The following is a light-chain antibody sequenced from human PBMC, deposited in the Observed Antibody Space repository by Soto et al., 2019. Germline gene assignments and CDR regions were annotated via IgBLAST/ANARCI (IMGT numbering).Light chain of an antibody. Sequence: DIQMTQSSSSLSASLGDTVTISCRASQNIENYLHWYQQKAGKAPEVLLYVASVLKDGVSSRFSGSGYGTDFTLTITTLQPEDFAMYYCQQSFGSPPITFGQGTRLDIK. V-gene: IGKV1-39*01. J-gene: IGKJ5*01. CDR1: QNIENY. CDR3: QQSFGSPPIT. CDR2: VAS.